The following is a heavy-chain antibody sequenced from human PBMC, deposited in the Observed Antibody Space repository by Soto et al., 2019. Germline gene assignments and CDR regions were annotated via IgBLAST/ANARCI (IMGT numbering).Heavy chain of an antibody. J-gene: IGHJ4*02. CDR2: IYYSGST. V-gene: IGHV4-59*01. Sequence: PSETLSLTCTVSGRSISSYYWSWIRQPPGKGLEWIGYIYYSGSTNYNPSLKSRVTISVDTSKNQFSLKLTSVNAADTAVYYCTRGGDAYKNGHWGQGTLVTVS. CDR1: GRSISSYY. D-gene: IGHD2-21*01. CDR3: TRGGDAYKNGH.